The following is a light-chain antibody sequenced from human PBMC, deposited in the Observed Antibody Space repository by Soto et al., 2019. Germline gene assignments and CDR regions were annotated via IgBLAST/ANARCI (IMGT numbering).Light chain of an antibody. Sequence: DIVMTQSPATLSVSPGEGATLSCRASQSVHSALAWYQQRPGQTPRLLIYDASTRATGIPDRFSGSGSGTEVTPTISSLQSEDVAIYYCQQYGTWPPLTFGGGTKVEI. CDR2: DAS. V-gene: IGKV3-15*01. CDR1: QSVHSA. CDR3: QQYGTWPPLT. J-gene: IGKJ4*01.